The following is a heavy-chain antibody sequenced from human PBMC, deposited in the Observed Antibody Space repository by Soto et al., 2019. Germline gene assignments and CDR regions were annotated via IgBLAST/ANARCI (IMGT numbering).Heavy chain of an antibody. D-gene: IGHD6-13*01. CDR3: ARDSGSSSDYYGMDV. CDR1: GFIFTSYS. J-gene: IGHJ6*02. V-gene: IGHV3-21*01. CDR2: ISSSSSYI. Sequence: EVQLVDSGGGLVKPGGSLRLSCAASGFIFTSYSMNWVRQAPGKGLEWVSSISSSSSYIYYADSVKGRFTISRDNAKISLYLQMSSLRAEDTAVYYCARDSGSSSDYYGMDVWGQGTTVTVSS.